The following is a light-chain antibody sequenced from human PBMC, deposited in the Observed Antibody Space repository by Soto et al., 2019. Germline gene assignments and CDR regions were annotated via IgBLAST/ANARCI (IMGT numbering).Light chain of an antibody. CDR2: ATS. V-gene: IGKV1-17*01. CDR3: LQHNSYPYT. Sequence: DLQMTQSPFSLSASVGDRVTITCRASQGIRNYLGWFQQKPGEAPKRLIHATSSLEGGVPSRFSGSGSGTEFTLTISSLQPEDFATYYCLQHNSYPYTFGQGTKLEIK. CDR1: QGIRNY. J-gene: IGKJ2*01.